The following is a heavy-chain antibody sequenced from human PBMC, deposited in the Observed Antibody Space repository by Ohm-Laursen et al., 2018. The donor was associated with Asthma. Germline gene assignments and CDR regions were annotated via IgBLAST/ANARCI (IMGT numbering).Heavy chain of an antibody. Sequence: TQTFTLTCTFSGFSLNTRGEGVGWIRQPPGKALEWLALIYWDDDKRYSPSLKSRLTITRDTSKNQVVLTMTQMDPVDTATYYCAHRTLAVDAFAFWGHGTMVTVSS. D-gene: IGHD6-19*01. CDR3: AHRTLAVDAFAF. J-gene: IGHJ3*01. V-gene: IGHV2-5*02. CDR1: GFSLNTRGEG. CDR2: IYWDDDK.